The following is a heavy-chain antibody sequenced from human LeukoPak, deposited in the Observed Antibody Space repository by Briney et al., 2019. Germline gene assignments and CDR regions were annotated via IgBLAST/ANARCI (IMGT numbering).Heavy chain of an antibody. Sequence: SQTLSLTCVISGDSVSSNSATWNWIRQSPSRGLEWLGRTYYRSKWYYHYAVSMKSRITVNPDTSKNQFSLQLNSVTPEDTAVYYCARTRDLGPDYWGQGTLVTVSS. D-gene: IGHD1-26*01. CDR3: ARTRDLGPDY. V-gene: IGHV6-1*01. CDR2: TYYRSKWYY. CDR1: GDSVSSNSAT. J-gene: IGHJ4*02.